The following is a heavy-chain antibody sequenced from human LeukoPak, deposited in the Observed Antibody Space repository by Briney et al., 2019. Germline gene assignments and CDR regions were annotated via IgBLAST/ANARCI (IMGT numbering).Heavy chain of an antibody. CDR1: GYTFTGYY. CDR2: INPNSGGT. V-gene: IGHV1-2*02. D-gene: IGHD3-22*01. Sequence: ASVKVSCKASGYTFTGYYMHWVRQAPGQGLEWMGWINPNSGGTNYAQTLQGRVTMTRDTSISIVYMELSGLRTDDTAVYYCAKVLRYDDSSGYYAYWGQGTLVTVSS. J-gene: IGHJ4*02. CDR3: AKVLRYDDSSGYYAY.